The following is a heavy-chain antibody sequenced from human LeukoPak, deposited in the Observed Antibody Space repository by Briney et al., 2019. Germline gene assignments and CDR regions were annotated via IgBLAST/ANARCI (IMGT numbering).Heavy chain of an antibody. J-gene: IGHJ4*02. CDR2: ISSSSSYI. D-gene: IGHD3-22*01. CDR1: GFTFSSYN. Sequence: PGGSLRLSCAASGFTFSSYNMSWVRQAPGKGLEWVSSISSSSSYIYYADSVKGRFTISRDNAKNSLYLQMNSLRAEDTAVYYCARGRYDSSGYYSIFDSWGQGTLVTVSS. V-gene: IGHV3-21*01. CDR3: ARGRYDSSGYYSIFDS.